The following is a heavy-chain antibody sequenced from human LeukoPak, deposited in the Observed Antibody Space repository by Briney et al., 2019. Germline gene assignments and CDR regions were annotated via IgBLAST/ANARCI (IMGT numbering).Heavy chain of an antibody. CDR1: GFTFSTYA. Sequence: GGSLRLSCAASGFTFSTYAMNWVRQAPGKGLEWVSTITASGGSTYYADSVKGRFTISRDNSKSSLYMQMNSLKAEDTAVYYCAREVDPFYCSGGSCYSSYYYYGMDVWGQGPRSPSP. CDR2: ITASGGST. J-gene: IGHJ6*02. CDR3: AREVDPFYCSGGSCYSSYYYYGMDV. D-gene: IGHD2-15*01. V-gene: IGHV3-23*01.